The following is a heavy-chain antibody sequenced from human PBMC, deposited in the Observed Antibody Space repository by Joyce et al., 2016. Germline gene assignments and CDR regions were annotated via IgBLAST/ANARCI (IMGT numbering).Heavy chain of an antibody. J-gene: IGHJ6*02. Sequence: EVRLAESGGGLVQPGGSLRLSCAASGFTFSRDAMNWIRQAPGKGLECVAYITSTSGTIYYADSVKGRFTISRDNAQNSLFLQMNSLRAEDTAVYYCARYDGSGSYYFYGMDVWGQGTTVTVSS. CDR2: ITSTSGTI. V-gene: IGHV3-48*04. CDR1: GFTFSRDA. CDR3: ARYDGSGSYYFYGMDV. D-gene: IGHD3-10*01.